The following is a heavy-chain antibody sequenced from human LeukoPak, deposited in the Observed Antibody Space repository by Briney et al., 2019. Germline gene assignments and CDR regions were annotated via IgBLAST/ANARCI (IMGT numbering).Heavy chain of an antibody. CDR2: IYYSGST. CDR3: ARGGWSLDY. D-gene: IGHD2-15*01. Sequence: SETLSLTCTVSGGSMSSYYWSWIRQPPGKGLEWIGYIYYSGSTDYNPSLKSRVTLSVDTSKNQFSLKLSSVTAADTAVYYCARGGWSLDYWGQGTLVTVSS. J-gene: IGHJ4*02. V-gene: IGHV4-59*01. CDR1: GGSMSSYY.